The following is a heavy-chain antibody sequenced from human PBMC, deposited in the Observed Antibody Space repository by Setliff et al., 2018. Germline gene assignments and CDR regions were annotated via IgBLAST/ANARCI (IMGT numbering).Heavy chain of an antibody. D-gene: IGHD1-20*01. V-gene: IGHV4-31*03. CDR1: GGSISSGGYY. CDR3: ARGGERYYSAS. J-gene: IGHJ4*02. Sequence: SETLSLTCTVSGGSISSGGYYWTWIRQHPGKGLEWIGHIYYSGTTYYNPSLKSRVTMSVDKSKNQFSLKLSSVTAADTAVYYCARGGERYYSASWGQGTLVTVSS. CDR2: IYYSGTT.